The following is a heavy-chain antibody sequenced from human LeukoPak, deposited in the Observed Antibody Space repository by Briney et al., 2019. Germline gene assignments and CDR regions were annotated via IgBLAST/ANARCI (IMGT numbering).Heavy chain of an antibody. Sequence: SETLSLTCTVSGGSISSYFWSWIRQPAGKGLGWIGRIYTSGSTKYNPSLQSRVTMSLDTSKNQLSLKLGSVTAADTAVYYCARAGTSGGLCDYWGQGTLVTVSS. CDR1: GGSISSYF. CDR2: IYTSGST. J-gene: IGHJ4*02. V-gene: IGHV4-4*07. CDR3: ARAGTSGGLCDY. D-gene: IGHD1-14*01.